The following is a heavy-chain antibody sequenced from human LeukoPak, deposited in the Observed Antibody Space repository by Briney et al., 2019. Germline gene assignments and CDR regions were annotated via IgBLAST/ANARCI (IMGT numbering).Heavy chain of an antibody. V-gene: IGHV4-34*01. CDR2: INHSGST. J-gene: IGHJ5*02. CDR3: ARGGYGSGSYHWFDP. D-gene: IGHD3-10*01. Sequence: SETLSLTCAVYGGSFSGYYWSWIRQPPGKGLEWIGEINHSGSTNYNPSLKSQVTISVDTSKNQFSLKLSSVTAADTAVYYCARGGYGSGSYHWFDPWGQGTLVTVSS. CDR1: GGSFSGYY.